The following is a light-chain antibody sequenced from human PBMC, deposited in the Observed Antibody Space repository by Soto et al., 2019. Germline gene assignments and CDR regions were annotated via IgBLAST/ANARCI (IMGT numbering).Light chain of an antibody. CDR3: QQDNNWWT. CDR2: GAP. Sequence: EIVMTQSPATLSVSPGERATLSCRASQSVSSNLAWYQQKPGQAPRLLIYGAPTRATGIPARFSGSGSGTEFTLTISSLQSEDFAVYYCQQDNNWWTFGQGTKVEIK. CDR1: QSVSSN. V-gene: IGKV3-15*01. J-gene: IGKJ1*01.